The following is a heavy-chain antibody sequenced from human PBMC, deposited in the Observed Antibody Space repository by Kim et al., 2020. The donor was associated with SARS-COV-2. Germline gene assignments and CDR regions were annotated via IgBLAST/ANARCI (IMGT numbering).Heavy chain of an antibody. CDR3: ALYCTNGVCYRGGYYYGMDV. V-gene: IGHV1-69*13. D-gene: IGHD2-8*01. J-gene: IGHJ6*02. Sequence: SVKVSCKASGGTFSSYAISWVRQAPGQGLEWMGGIIPIFGTANYAQKFQGRVTITADESTSTAYMELSSLRSEDTAVYYCALYCTNGVCYRGGYYYGMDVWGQGTTVTVSS. CDR1: GGTFSSYA. CDR2: IIPIFGTA.